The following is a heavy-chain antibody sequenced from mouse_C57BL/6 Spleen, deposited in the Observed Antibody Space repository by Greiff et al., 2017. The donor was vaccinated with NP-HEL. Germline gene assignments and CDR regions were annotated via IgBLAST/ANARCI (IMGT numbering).Heavy chain of an antibody. J-gene: IGHJ4*01. CDR3: APYGSSPYAMDY. CDR1: GYAFSSSW. D-gene: IGHD1-1*01. CDR2: IYPGDGDT. Sequence: VQVVESGPELVKPGASVKISCKASGYAFSSSWMNWVKQRPGKGLEWIGRIYPGDGDTNYNGKFKGKATLTADKSSSTAYMQLSSLTSEDSAVYFCAPYGSSPYAMDYWGQGTSVTVSS. V-gene: IGHV1-82*01.